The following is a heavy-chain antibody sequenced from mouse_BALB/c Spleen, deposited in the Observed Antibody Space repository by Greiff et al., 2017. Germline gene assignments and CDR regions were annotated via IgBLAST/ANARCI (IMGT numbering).Heavy chain of an antibody. V-gene: IGHV5-17*02. CDR3: ARLDYSYFDY. CDR1: GFTFSSFG. CDR2: ISSGSSTI. D-gene: IGHD1-1*01. J-gene: IGHJ2*01. Sequence: VQLKESGGGLVQPGGSRKLSCAASGFTFSSFGMHWVRQAPEKGLEWVAYISSGSSTIYYADTVKGRFTISRDNPKNTLFLQMTSLRSEDTAMYYCARLDYSYFDYWGQGTTLTVSS.